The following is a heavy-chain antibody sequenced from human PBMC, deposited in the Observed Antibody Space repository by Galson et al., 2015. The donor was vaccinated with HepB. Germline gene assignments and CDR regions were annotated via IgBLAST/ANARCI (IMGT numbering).Heavy chain of an antibody. CDR1: GFTFSSYA. CDR2: IISGSGGST. Sequence: SLRLSCAASGFTFSSYAMSWVRQAPGKGLEWVSGIISGSGGSTYYADSVKGRFTIFIDNFKNTLYLQMNSLRAEDTAVYYCAKDVGSRTSYDYWGQGTLVTVSS. D-gene: IGHD2-2*01. V-gene: IGHV3-23*01. J-gene: IGHJ4*02. CDR3: AKDVGSRTSYDY.